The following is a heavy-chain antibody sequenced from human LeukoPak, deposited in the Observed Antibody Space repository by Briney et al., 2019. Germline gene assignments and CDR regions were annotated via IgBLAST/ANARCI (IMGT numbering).Heavy chain of an antibody. D-gene: IGHD2-21*02. CDR1: GFPFSSYW. CDR2: IKQDGSKK. CDR3: ARGYCGGDCYGD. Sequence: GGSLRLSCVASGFPFSSYWMTWVRQAPGKGLEWVANIKQDGSKKSYVDSVKGRFTISRDNTKSSLYLQMNSLRAEDMAVYYCARGYCGGDCYGDWGQGTLVTVSS. J-gene: IGHJ1*01. V-gene: IGHV3-7*01.